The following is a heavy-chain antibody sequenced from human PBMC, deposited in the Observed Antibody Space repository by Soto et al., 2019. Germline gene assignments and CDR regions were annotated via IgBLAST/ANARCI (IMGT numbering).Heavy chain of an antibody. V-gene: IGHV1-69*13. J-gene: IGHJ6*02. CDR1: GGTFSSYA. D-gene: IGHD5-18*01. CDR2: IIPIFGTA. Sequence: SVKVSCKASGGTFSSYAISWMRQAPGQGLEWMGGIIPIFGTANYAQKFQGRVTITADESTSTAYMELSSLRSEDTAVYYCARVGIQLWYYYYGMDVWGQGTTVTVSS. CDR3: ARVGIQLWYYYYGMDV.